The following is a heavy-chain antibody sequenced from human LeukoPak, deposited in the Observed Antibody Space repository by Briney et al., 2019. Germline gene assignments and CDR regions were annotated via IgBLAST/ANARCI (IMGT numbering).Heavy chain of an antibody. D-gene: IGHD1-20*01. CDR2: IYYSGST. CDR3: ARDNWDGYFDY. CDR1: GGSISSYY. J-gene: IGHJ4*02. V-gene: IGHV4-59*01. Sequence: SETLSLTCTVSGGSISSYYWSWIRQSPGKGLEWIGYIYYSGSTNYNPSLKSRVTISVDTSKNQFSLKLSSVTAADTAVYYCARDNWDGYFDYWGQGTLVTVSS.